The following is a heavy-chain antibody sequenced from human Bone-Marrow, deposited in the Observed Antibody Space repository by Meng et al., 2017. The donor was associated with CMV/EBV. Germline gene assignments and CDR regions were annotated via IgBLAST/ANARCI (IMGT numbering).Heavy chain of an antibody. J-gene: IGHJ6*04. CDR1: GFTFDDYA. CDR2: ISWNSGSI. CDR3: AKEACSSTSCPYYYYGMDV. D-gene: IGHD2-2*01. V-gene: IGHV3-9*01. Sequence: SLKISCAASGFTFDDYAMHWVRQAPGKGLEWVSGISWNSGSIGYADSVKGRFTISRDNAKNSLYLQMNSLRAEDTALYYCAKEACSSTSCPYYYYGMDVWGEGTTVTVSS.